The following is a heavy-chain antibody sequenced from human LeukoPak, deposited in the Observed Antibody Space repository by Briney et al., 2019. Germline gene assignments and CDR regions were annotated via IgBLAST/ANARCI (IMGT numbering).Heavy chain of an antibody. J-gene: IGHJ4*02. CDR1: GFTFSTYA. CDR3: AKDHYVWGSYRGDYFDY. Sequence: GGSLRLSCAASGFTFSTYAMSWVRQAPGKGLEWVSGISGSGGNTYYADSVKGRFTISRDNSKNTLYLQMNSLRDEDTAVCYCAKDHYVWGSYRGDYFDYWGQGTLVTVAS. D-gene: IGHD3-16*02. V-gene: IGHV3-23*01. CDR2: ISGSGGNT.